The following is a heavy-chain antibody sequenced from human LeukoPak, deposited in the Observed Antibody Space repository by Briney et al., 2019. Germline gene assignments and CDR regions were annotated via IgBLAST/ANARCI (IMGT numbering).Heavy chain of an antibody. CDR1: GYPFTSYY. Sequence: ASVKVSCKASGYPFTSYYMNWVRQAPGQGLEWMGIINPNGGSTTYAQRFQGRVSMTRDTSTSTVYMELTSLRSDDTAVYYCARDPISSNWPRGHWFDPWGQGILVTVSS. V-gene: IGHV1-46*01. CDR3: ARDPISSNWPRGHWFDP. D-gene: IGHD6-13*01. CDR2: INPNGGST. J-gene: IGHJ5*02.